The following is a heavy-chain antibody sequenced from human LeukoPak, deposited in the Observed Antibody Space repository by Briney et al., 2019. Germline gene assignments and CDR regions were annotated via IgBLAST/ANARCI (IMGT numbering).Heavy chain of an antibody. CDR3: ARGAYYYYYMDV. CDR1: GGSISSSSYY. J-gene: IGHJ6*03. V-gene: IGHV4-61*02. CDR2: IYTSGST. Sequence: SETLSLTCTVSGGSISSSSYYWGWIRQPAGKGLEWIGRIYTSGSTNYNPSLKSRVTMSVDTSKNQFSLKLSSVTAADTAVYYCARGAYYYYYMDVWGKGTTVTISS.